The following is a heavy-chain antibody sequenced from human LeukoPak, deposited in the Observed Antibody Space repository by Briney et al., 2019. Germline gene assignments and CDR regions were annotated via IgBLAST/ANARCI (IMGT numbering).Heavy chain of an antibody. J-gene: IGHJ6*02. Sequence: SVKVSCKASGGTFSSYVISWVRQAPGQGLEWMGRIIPILGIANYAQKFQGRVTITADKSTSTAYMELSSLRSEDTAVYYCARVAGYCSSTSCYYMDVWGQGTTVTVSS. D-gene: IGHD2-2*03. CDR1: GGTFSSYV. CDR3: ARVAGYCSSTSCYYMDV. V-gene: IGHV1-69*04. CDR2: IIPILGIA.